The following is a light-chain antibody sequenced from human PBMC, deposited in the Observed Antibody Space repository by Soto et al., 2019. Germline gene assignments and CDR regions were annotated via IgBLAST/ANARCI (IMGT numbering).Light chain of an antibody. CDR3: QQYNSYSWT. CDR1: QEISTS. CDR2: NAS. V-gene: IGKV1-5*01. Sequence: DIQMTQSPSALTASVGDRVTITCRASQEISTSLAWYQQKPGKAPNLLIFNASNLESGVPSRFSGSGSGTEFTLTISSLQPDDFATYYCQQYNSYSWTFGQGTKVDIK. J-gene: IGKJ1*01.